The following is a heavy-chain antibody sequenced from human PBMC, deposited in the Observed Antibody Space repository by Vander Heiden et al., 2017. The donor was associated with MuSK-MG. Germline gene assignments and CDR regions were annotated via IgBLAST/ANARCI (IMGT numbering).Heavy chain of an antibody. D-gene: IGHD2-15*01. Sequence: EVQLVESGGGLVKPGGSLSPSCAASGFTFSRYSMNWVRQAPGKGLEWVSSISSSSSYIYYADSVKGRFTISRDNAKNSLYLQMNSLRAEDTAVYYCASGDCSGGSCFFDPWGQGTLVTVSS. CDR2: ISSSSSYI. CDR3: ASGDCSGGSCFFDP. J-gene: IGHJ5*02. CDR1: GFTFSRYS. V-gene: IGHV3-21*01.